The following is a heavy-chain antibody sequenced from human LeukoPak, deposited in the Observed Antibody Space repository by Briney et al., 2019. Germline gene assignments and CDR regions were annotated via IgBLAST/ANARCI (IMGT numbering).Heavy chain of an antibody. CDR1: GDSITSGGYS. CDR2: IYHSGGT. J-gene: IGHJ5*02. D-gene: IGHD1-1*01. CDR3: ARRGTNFWFDP. Sequence: PSQTLSLTCAVSGDSITSGGYSWGWIRQPPGKGLEWIGHIYHSGGTFYNSSLNSRVAISVDMSRNQFSLNLNSVTAADTAMYYCARRGTNFWFDPWGQGILVTVSS. V-gene: IGHV4-30-2*01.